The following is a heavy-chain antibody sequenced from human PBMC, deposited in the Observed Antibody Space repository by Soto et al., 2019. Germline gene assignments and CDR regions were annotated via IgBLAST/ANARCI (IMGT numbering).Heavy chain of an antibody. CDR3: KVSGDHYYYGMDV. D-gene: IGHD7-27*01. Sequence: PGESLKISCKGSGYSFTSYWIGWVRQMPGKGLEWMGIIYPGDSDTRYSPSFQGQVTISADKSISTAYLQWSSLKASDTAMYYCKVSGDHYYYGMDVWGQGTTVTVSS. CDR1: GYSFTSYW. V-gene: IGHV5-51*01. CDR2: IYPGDSDT. J-gene: IGHJ6*02.